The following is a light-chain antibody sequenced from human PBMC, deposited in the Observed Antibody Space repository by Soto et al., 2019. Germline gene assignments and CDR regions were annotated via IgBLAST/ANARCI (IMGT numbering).Light chain of an antibody. V-gene: IGLV2-8*01. Sequence: QSALTQPPSASGSPGQSVTISCTGTSSDIGGYNYVSWYQQHTGKAPKLMIYEVTKRPSGVPDRFSGSKSGNTASLTVSGLQAEDEADYYCSSYAGSNNLGVFGTGTKVTV. J-gene: IGLJ1*01. CDR1: SSDIGGYNY. CDR2: EVT. CDR3: SSYAGSNNLGV.